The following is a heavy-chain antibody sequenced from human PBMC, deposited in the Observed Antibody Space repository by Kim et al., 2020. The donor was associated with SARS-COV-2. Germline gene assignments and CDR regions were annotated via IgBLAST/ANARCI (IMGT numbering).Heavy chain of an antibody. CDR1: GGSISSGGYY. CDR3: ARAGAGRITIFGVVIESFDY. J-gene: IGHJ4*02. D-gene: IGHD3-3*01. CDR2: IYYSGST. Sequence: SETLSLTCTVSGGSISSGGYYWSWIRQHPGKGLEWIGYIYYSGSTYYNPSLKSRVTISVDTSKNQFSLKLSSVTAADTAVYYCARAGAGRITIFGVVIESFDYWCQGTLVTVSS. V-gene: IGHV4-31*03.